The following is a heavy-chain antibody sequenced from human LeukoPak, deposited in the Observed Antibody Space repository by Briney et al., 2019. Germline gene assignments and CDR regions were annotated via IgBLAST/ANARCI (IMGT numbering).Heavy chain of an antibody. Sequence: GETLRLSCAVSRFTFSSYAMTWVRQAPGKGQERVSRISSSGSGTHYADSAKGRFTISRDNTKKTPYLQMHSLIADATAVYYCAKGYFYVFDSWGQGTLVTVSS. D-gene: IGHD3-10*02. CDR3: AKGYFYVFDS. V-gene: IGHV3-23*01. CDR2: ISSSGSGT. J-gene: IGHJ5*01. CDR1: RFTFSSYA.